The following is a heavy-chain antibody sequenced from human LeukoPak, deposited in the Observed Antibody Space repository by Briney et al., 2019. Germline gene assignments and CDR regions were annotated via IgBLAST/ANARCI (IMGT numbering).Heavy chain of an antibody. V-gene: IGHV1-2*02. D-gene: IGHD5-24*01. J-gene: IGHJ4*02. Sequence: ASVKVSCKASGYTITDYYIHWVRQAPGQGLEWMGWSHPNTGDTEYSQKFQGRVTMTRDTSINTAYMDLSRLTSDDTAVYFCARESGWLQPLDYWGQGTLVTVSS. CDR3: ARESGWLQPLDY. CDR1: GYTITDYY. CDR2: SHPNTGDT.